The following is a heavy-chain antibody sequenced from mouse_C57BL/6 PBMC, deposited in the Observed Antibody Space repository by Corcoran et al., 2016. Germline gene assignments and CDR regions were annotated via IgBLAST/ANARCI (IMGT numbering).Heavy chain of an antibody. CDR1: GYTFTTYG. Sequence: QIQLVQSGPELKKPGETVKISCKASGYTFTTYGMSWVKQAPGKGLKWMGWINTYSGVPTYADDFKGRFAFSLETSASTAYLQINNLKNEDTATYFCARGDYGSSSFAYWGQGTLVTVSA. J-gene: IGHJ3*01. V-gene: IGHV9-3*01. CDR2: INTYSGVP. D-gene: IGHD1-1*01. CDR3: ARGDYGSSSFAY.